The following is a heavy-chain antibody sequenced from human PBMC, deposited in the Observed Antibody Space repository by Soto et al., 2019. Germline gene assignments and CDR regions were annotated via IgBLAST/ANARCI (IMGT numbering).Heavy chain of an antibody. D-gene: IGHD2-15*01. CDR1: GFTFSSYA. J-gene: IGHJ4*02. CDR2: ISGSGGST. Sequence: EVQLLESGGGLVQPGGSLRLSCAASGFTFSSYAMSWVRQAPGKGLEWVSAISGSGGSTYYADSVKGRFTISRDNSKNTLYLQMNSLRAEATAVDYCARSIVVVAARFDYWGQGTLVTVSS. CDR3: ARSIVVVAARFDY. V-gene: IGHV3-23*01.